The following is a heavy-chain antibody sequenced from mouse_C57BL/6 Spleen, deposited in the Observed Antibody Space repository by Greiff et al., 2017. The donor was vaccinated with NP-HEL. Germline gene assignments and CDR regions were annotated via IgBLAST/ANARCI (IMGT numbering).Heavy chain of an antibody. CDR2: IYPSDSET. CDR1: GYTFTSYW. V-gene: IGHV1-61*01. D-gene: IGHD1-1*01. Sequence: VQLQQPGAELVRPGSSVKLSCKASGYTFTSYWMDWVKQRPGQGLEWIGNIYPSDSETHYNQKFKDKATLTVDKSSSTAYMQLSSPTSEDSAVYYCARGRYYGSSAYWYFDVWGTGTTVTVSS. J-gene: IGHJ1*03. CDR3: ARGRYYGSSAYWYFDV.